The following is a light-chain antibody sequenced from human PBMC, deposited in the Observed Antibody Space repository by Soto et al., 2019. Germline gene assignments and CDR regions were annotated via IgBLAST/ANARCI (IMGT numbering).Light chain of an antibody. CDR1: QSLLHSNGYNY. J-gene: IGKJ3*01. CDR3: MQALQTPIT. CDR2: LGS. V-gene: IGKV2-28*01. Sequence: DIVMTQSPLSLPVTPGEPDSISCRSSQSLLHSNGYNYLDWYLQKPGQSPQLLIYLGSDRASGVPDRFSGSGSGTDFTLKISRVEAEDVGVYYCMQALQTPITFGPGTKVDIK.